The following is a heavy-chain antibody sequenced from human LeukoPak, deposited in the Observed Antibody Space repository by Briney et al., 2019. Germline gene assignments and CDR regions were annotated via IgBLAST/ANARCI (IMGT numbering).Heavy chain of an antibody. CDR2: INPTGTTT. CDR3: ARDNSVGDIAWWFDP. V-gene: IGHV1-46*01. Sequence: ASVKVSCKASGYTFTSSGISWVRQAPGQGLEWVGLINPTGTTTLYAQKFQGRITLTRDMSATTDYMELSSLTSEDTAVYYCARDNSVGDIAWWFDPWGQGTLVTVSS. CDR1: GYTFTSSG. J-gene: IGHJ5*02. D-gene: IGHD1-26*01.